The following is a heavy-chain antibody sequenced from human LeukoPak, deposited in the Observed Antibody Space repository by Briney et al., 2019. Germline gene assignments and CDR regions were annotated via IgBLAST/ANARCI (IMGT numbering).Heavy chain of an antibody. V-gene: IGHV4-61*09. CDR2: IYTSGST. J-gene: IGHJ3*02. CDR1: GGSISSGSYY. CDR3: AKDTGELLEGDAAFDI. Sequence: SETLSLTCTVSGGSISSGSYYWSWIRQPAGKGLEWIGHIYTSGSTNYNPSLKSRATISVDTSKNQFSLKLSSVTAADTAVYYCAKDTGELLEGDAAFDIWGQGTMVTVSS. D-gene: IGHD1-26*01.